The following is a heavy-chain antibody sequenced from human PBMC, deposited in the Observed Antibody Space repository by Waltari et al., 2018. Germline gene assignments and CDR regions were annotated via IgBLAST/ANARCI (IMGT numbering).Heavy chain of an antibody. CDR3: ARDLRDYYYGMDV. D-gene: IGHD3-9*01. CDR1: GYNFTGYS. Sequence: QVQLVQSGAEVKKPGASVTVACKASGYNFTGYSMHGVRQAPGQGLEWMGRINPNSGGTNYAQKFQGRVTMTRDTSISTAYMELSRLRSDDTAVYYCARDLRDYYYGMDVWGQGTTVTVSS. J-gene: IGHJ6*02. V-gene: IGHV1-2*06. CDR2: INPNSGGT.